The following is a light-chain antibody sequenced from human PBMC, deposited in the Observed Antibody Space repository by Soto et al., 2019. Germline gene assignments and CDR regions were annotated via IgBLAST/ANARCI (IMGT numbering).Light chain of an antibody. CDR3: QQRHNWPIT. Sequence: EIVLTQSPGTLSLSPGGRATLSCRSSQSVSSNYLAWYQQKPGQAPRLLIYGASSRATGIPDRFSGSGSGTDFTLTISSLEPADFGVYYCQQRHNWPITFGQGTRLEI. CDR2: GAS. V-gene: IGKV3D-20*02. CDR1: QSVSSNY. J-gene: IGKJ5*01.